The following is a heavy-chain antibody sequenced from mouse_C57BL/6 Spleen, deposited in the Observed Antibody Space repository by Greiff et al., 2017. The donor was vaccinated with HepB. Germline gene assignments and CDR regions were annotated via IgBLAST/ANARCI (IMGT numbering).Heavy chain of an antibody. CDR2: IYPGNGDT. V-gene: IGHV1-12*01. Sequence: LEWIGAIYPGNGDTSYNQKFKGKATLTVDKSSSTAYMQLSSLTSEDSAVYFCAHITTVAEDYFDYWGQGTTLTVSS. CDR3: AHITTVAEDYFDY. D-gene: IGHD1-1*01. J-gene: IGHJ2*01.